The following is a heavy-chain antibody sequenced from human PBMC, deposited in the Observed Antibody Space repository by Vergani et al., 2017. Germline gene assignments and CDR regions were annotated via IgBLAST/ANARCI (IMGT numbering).Heavy chain of an antibody. CDR3: ASEGYSSGYPDY. CDR2: IIPNSGGT. D-gene: IGHD3-22*01. Sequence: QGQLAQSGAEVKKPGSSVKVSCKASGGTFSSNSISWVRQAPGQGLEWMGRIIPNSGGTNYAQKFQGRVTMTRDTSISTAYMELSRLRSDDTAVYYCASEGYSSGYPDYWGQGTLVTVSS. V-gene: IGHV1-2*02. J-gene: IGHJ4*02. CDR1: GGTFSSNS.